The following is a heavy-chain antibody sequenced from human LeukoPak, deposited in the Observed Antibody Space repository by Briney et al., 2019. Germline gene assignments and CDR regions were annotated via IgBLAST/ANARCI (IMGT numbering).Heavy chain of an antibody. D-gene: IGHD2-15*01. CDR1: GGSISSSSYY. CDR2: IYYSGST. V-gene: IGHV4-39*07. J-gene: IGHJ5*02. Sequence: SETLSLTCTVSGGSISSSSYYWGWIRQPPGKGLEWIGSIYYSGSTYYNPSLKSRVTISVDTSKNQFSLKLSSVTAAGTAVYYCARELPDVSNWFDPWGQGTLVTVSS. CDR3: ARELPDVSNWFDP.